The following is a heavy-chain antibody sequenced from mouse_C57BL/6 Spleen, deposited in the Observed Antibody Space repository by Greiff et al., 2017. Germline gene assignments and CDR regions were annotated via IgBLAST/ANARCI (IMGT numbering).Heavy chain of an antibody. Sequence: QVQLQQSGAELAKPGPSVTLSCKAPGYTFTSYWMPSVKQWTGQGLEWIGYINPSSGDTKYNQKFKDKAPLTADKSSSTADKQLSSRTYVDSAVYYCARWDEYGVDDWGQGMSLTGSS. CDR1: GYTFTSYW. CDR2: INPSSGDT. J-gene: IGHJ2*03. V-gene: IGHV1-7*01. CDR3: ARWDEYGVDD. D-gene: IGHD5-1*01.